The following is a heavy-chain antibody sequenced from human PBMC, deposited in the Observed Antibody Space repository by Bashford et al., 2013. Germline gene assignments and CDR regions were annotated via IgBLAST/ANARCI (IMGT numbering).Heavy chain of an antibody. V-gene: IGHV1-2*02. D-gene: IGHD2-2*01. CDR3: TRQEAGVIPAAMVL. J-gene: IGHJ6*02. CDR1: GYTFTGYY. CDR2: INPNSGGT. Sequence: ASVKVSCKASGYTFTGYYMHWVRQAPGQGLEWMGWINPNSGGTNYAQKFQGRFIISRDDSKNTAYLLMNGLKTEDTALYYCTRQEAGVIPAAMVLWGQGTTVTVSS.